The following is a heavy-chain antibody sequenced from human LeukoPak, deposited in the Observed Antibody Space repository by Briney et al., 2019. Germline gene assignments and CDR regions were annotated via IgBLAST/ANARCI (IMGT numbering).Heavy chain of an antibody. Sequence: GGSLRLSCAASGFTVSSNYMSWVRQAPGKGLEWVSVIYSGGSTYYSDSVKGRFTISRDNSKNTLYLQMNSLRAEDTAVYYCAGPEYSSSLDRYYYYYMDVWGKGTTVTVSS. J-gene: IGHJ6*03. V-gene: IGHV3-66*02. D-gene: IGHD6-6*01. CDR1: GFTVSSNY. CDR3: AGPEYSSSLDRYYYYYMDV. CDR2: IYSGGST.